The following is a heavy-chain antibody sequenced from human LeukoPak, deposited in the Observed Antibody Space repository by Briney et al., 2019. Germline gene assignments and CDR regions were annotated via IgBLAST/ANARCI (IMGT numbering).Heavy chain of an antibody. Sequence: GGSLRLSCVASGFTFNTYNMNWVRQAPGKGLEWVSSITSSSSYIYYADSVKGRFTISRDNAKNSLYLQMNSLRAEDTAVYYCASLNNDILTGYSDHDAFDIWGQGTMVTVSS. CDR2: ITSSSSYI. CDR3: ASLNNDILTGYSDHDAFDI. D-gene: IGHD3-9*01. V-gene: IGHV3-21*01. CDR1: GFTFNTYN. J-gene: IGHJ3*02.